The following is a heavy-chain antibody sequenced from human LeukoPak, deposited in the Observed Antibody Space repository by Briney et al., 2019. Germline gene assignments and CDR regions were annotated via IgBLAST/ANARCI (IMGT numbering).Heavy chain of an antibody. V-gene: IGHV4-61*02. Sequence: SQTLSLTCTVSGGSISSGSYYWSWIRQPAGKGLEWIGRIYTTGSTNYNPSLKSRVTISVDTSKDQFSLKLSSVTAADTAVYYCAIGYDWNHILAHWGQGTLVTVSS. CDR3: AIGYDWNHILAH. CDR1: GGSISSGSYY. J-gene: IGHJ4*02. D-gene: IGHD1-20*01. CDR2: IYTTGST.